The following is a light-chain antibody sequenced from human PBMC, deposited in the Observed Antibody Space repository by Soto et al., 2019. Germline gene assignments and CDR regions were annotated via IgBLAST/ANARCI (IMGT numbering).Light chain of an antibody. V-gene: IGLV1-51*01. J-gene: IGLJ3*02. CDR2: DND. CDR1: SSNIGRDF. CDR3: ATWDFTLNGGV. Sequence: QSVLTQPPSVSAAPGQKVTISCSGSSSNIGRDFVSWFQQVPGAAPKLVIYDNDMRPSGVPDRFSGSKSGTSATLDITGLQTGDEADYYCATWDFTLNGGVFGGGTKLTVL.